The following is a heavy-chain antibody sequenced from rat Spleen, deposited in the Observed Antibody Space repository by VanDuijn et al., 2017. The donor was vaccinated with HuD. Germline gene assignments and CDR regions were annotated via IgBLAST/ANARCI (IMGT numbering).Heavy chain of an antibody. V-gene: IGHV5-17*01. CDR2: ITNTGGST. Sequence: EVQLVESDGGLVQPGRSLKLSCAASGFTFSDYAMAWVRQAPKKGLEWVATITNTGGSTYYPDSVKGRFTISRDNAKRTLYLQMDSLRSEDTATYYWTRVAFDYWGQGVMVTVSS. J-gene: IGHJ2*01. CDR3: TRVAFDY. CDR1: GFTFSDYA.